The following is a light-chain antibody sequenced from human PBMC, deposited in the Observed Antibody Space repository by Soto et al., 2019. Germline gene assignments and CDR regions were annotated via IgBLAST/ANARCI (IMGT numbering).Light chain of an antibody. V-gene: IGKV3-15*01. Sequence: IVMTQSPATLSVSPGDRATLSCRASQRISSNLAWYQQKPGQAPRLLIYDASTRATGIPARFSGSGSGTEFTLTISSLQSEDFAVYYCQQYTNWRTVGQGTKVDIK. CDR2: DAS. CDR3: QQYTNWRT. CDR1: QRISSN. J-gene: IGKJ1*01.